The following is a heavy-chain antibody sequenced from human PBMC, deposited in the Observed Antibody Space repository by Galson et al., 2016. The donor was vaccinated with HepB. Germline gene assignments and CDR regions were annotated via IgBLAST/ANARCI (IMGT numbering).Heavy chain of an antibody. Sequence: SLRLSCAASGFTVSINYMTWVRQAPGKGPEWVSVIYSGGSTSYADSVKGRFTISRDNARNTLSQQTNSLRADDTAVYYCALIESANFQPADFDYWGQGTLVTVSS. J-gene: IGHJ4*02. CDR3: ALIESANFQPADFDY. D-gene: IGHD1-7*01. V-gene: IGHV3-66*01. CDR2: IYSGGST. CDR1: GFTVSINY.